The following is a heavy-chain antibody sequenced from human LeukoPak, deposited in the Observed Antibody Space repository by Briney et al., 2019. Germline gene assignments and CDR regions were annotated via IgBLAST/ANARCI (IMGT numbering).Heavy chain of an antibody. D-gene: IGHD3-10*01. CDR2: ISYDGSNK. V-gene: IGHV3-30*04. CDR3: ARVGGENLFDY. Sequence: HPGGSLRLSCAASGFTFSSYAMHWVRQAPGKGLEWVAVISYDGSNKYYADSVKGRFTISRDNSKNTLYLQMNSLRAEDTAVYYCARVGGENLFDYWGQETLVTVSS. J-gene: IGHJ4*02. CDR1: GFTFSSYA.